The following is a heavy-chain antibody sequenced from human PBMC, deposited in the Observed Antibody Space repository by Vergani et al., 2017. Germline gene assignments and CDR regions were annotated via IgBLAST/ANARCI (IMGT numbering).Heavy chain of an antibody. D-gene: IGHD4-17*01. CDR1: GFTFSSYS. J-gene: IGHJ3*02. CDR3: ATLPTTSVSWAFDI. CDR2: ISSSSSYI. Sequence: EVQLVESGGGLVKPGGSLRLSCAASGFTFSSYSMNWVRQAPGKGLEWVSSISSSSSYIYYADSVKGRFTIPRDNAKNSLYLQMNSLRAEDTAVYYCATLPTTSVSWAFDIWGQGTMVTVSS. V-gene: IGHV3-21*01.